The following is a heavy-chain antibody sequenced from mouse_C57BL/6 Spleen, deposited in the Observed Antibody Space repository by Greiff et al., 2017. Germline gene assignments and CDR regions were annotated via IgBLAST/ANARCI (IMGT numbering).Heavy chain of an antibody. CDR2: ISYSGST. CDR1: GYSITSDY. CDR3: ERYGTTVVAHFDY. J-gene: IGHJ2*01. Sequence: DVQLQESGPGLAKPSQSLSLTCSVTGYSITSDYWNWIRKFPGNKLEYMGYISYSGSTYYNPSLKSRISIIRDTSKNQYYLQLNSVTTEDTATYSCERYGTTVVAHFDYWGQGTTLTVSA. D-gene: IGHD1-1*01. V-gene: IGHV3-8*01.